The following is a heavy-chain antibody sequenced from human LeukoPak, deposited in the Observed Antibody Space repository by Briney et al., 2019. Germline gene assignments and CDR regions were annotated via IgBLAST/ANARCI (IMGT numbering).Heavy chain of an antibody. CDR1: GFTLSSYG. V-gene: IGHV3-48*04. D-gene: IGHD3-22*01. CDR2: ISSGGSSI. CDR3: AREPYYDSSGYCLDY. Sequence: GGSLRLSCAASGFTLSSYGMHWIRQAPGKGLEWVSYISSGGSSIYYADSVKGRFTISRDNAKNSLYLQMNSLRAEDTAVYYCAREPYYDSSGYCLDYWGQGTLVTVSS. J-gene: IGHJ4*02.